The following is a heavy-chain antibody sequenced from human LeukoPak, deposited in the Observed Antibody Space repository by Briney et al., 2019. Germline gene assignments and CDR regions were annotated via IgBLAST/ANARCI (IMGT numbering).Heavy chain of an antibody. Sequence: GGSLRLSCSASGFTFSCYAMHWVRQAPGKGLEYVSAISSNGGSTYYADSVKGRFTISRDNSKNTLYLQMSSLRAEDTAVYYCVKDHHRGFTMIVVAFDYWGQGTLVTVSS. D-gene: IGHD3-22*01. CDR3: VKDHHRGFTMIVVAFDY. V-gene: IGHV3-64D*09. J-gene: IGHJ4*02. CDR1: GFTFSCYA. CDR2: ISSNGGST.